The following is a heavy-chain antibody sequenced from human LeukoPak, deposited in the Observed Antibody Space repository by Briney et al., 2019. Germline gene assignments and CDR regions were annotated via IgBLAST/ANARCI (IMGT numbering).Heavy chain of an antibody. J-gene: IGHJ4*02. CDR1: GYSFTNYW. CDR3: ARLLTYYYGSGSLFDY. D-gene: IGHD3-10*01. CDR2: IYPGDSDT. Sequence: GESLKISCKVSGYSFTNYWIGWVRQMPGKGLEWMGIIYPGDSDTRYSPSFQGQVTISADKSISTAYLQWSSLKASDTAMYYCARLLTYYYGSGSLFDYWGQGTLVTVSS. V-gene: IGHV5-51*03.